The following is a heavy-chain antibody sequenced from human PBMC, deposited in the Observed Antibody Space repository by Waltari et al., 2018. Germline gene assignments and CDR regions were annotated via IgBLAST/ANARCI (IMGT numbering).Heavy chain of an antibody. V-gene: IGHV3-21*01. CDR3: ARGEQLVYSHYYYYYGMDV. J-gene: IGHJ6*02. D-gene: IGHD6-6*01. Sequence: EVQLVESGGGLVKPGGSLRLSCAASGFTFSSYSMNWVRQAPGKGLEWVSSISSSSSYIYYADSVKGRFTISRDNAKNSLYLQMNSLRAEDTAVYYCARGEQLVYSHYYYYYGMDVWGQGP. CDR1: GFTFSSYS. CDR2: ISSSSSYI.